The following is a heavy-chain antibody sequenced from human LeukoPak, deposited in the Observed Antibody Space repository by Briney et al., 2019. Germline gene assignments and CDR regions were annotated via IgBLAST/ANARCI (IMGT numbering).Heavy chain of an antibody. CDR1: GASINGYY. CDR3: AREYHYYDTRGYYYFDY. Sequence: PSETLSLTCTVSGASINGYYWSWIRQPPGKGLEWIGYIYYSGSTDYNPSLKSRVTISLDTSKNQFSLKLSSVTAADTAVYYCAREYHYYDTRGYYYFDYWGQGTLVTVSS. V-gene: IGHV4-59*01. J-gene: IGHJ4*02. CDR2: IYYSGST. D-gene: IGHD3-22*01.